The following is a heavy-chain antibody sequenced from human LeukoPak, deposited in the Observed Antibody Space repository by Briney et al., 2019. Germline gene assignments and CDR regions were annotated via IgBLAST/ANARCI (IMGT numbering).Heavy chain of an antibody. J-gene: IGHJ4*02. D-gene: IGHD6-19*01. CDR1: GGTFSSYA. V-gene: IGHV1-69*04. CDR3: ARDPIAVAGNDY. Sequence: GASVKVSCKASGGTFSSYAISWVRQAPGQGLEWMGRIIPILGIANYAQKFQGRVTITADKSTSTAYMELSSLRSEDTAVYYCARDPIAVAGNDYWGQGTLVTVPS. CDR2: IIPILGIA.